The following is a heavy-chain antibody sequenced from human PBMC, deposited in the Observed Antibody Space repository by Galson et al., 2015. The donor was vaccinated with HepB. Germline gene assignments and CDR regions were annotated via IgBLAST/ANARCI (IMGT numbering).Heavy chain of an antibody. Sequence: SLRLSCAASGFTFSSYAMHWVRQAPGKGLKWVAVISYDGSNKYYADSVKGRFTISRDNSKNTLYLQMNSLRAEDTAVYYCASLSAAAPLDYWGQGTLVTVSS. CDR3: ASLSAAAPLDY. D-gene: IGHD6-13*01. CDR1: GFTFSSYA. CDR2: ISYDGSNK. J-gene: IGHJ4*02. V-gene: IGHV3-30-3*01.